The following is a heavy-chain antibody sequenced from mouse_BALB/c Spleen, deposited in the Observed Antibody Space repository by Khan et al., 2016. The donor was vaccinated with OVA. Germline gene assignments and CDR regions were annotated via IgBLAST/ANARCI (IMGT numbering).Heavy chain of an antibody. CDR3: ARAYYRYDGYYAMDY. CDR1: GFSLSSYN. J-gene: IGHJ4*01. V-gene: IGHV2-6-4*01. D-gene: IGHD2-14*01. CDR2: IWGGGGT. Sequence: VELVESGPGLVAPSQSLSITCTVSGFSLSSYNIHWVRQPPGKGLEWLGMIWGGGGTDYNSTLKSRLSISKDNSKNQVFLKMNILQTDDTAMYFCARAYYRYDGYYAMDYWGQGTSVTVSA.